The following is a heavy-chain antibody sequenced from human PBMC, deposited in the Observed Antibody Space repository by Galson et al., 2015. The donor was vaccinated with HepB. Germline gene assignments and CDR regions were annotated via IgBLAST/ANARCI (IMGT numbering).Heavy chain of an antibody. Sequence: SCKASGYTFTGYYMHWVRQAPGQGLEWMGWINPNSGGTNYAQKFQGRVTMTRDTSISTAYMELSRLRSDDTAVYYCARGPYDFWSGYYTSFDYWGQGTLVTVSS. CDR2: INPNSGGT. V-gene: IGHV1-2*02. CDR3: ARGPYDFWSGYYTSFDY. CDR1: GYTFTGYY. J-gene: IGHJ4*02. D-gene: IGHD3-3*01.